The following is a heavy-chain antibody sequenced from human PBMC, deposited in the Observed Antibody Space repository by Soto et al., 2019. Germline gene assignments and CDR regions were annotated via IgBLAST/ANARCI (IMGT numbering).Heavy chain of an antibody. CDR3: AKDYSGYGNDAFDI. J-gene: IGHJ3*02. CDR1: GFTFSSYG. CDR2: ISYDGSNK. Sequence: QVQLVESGGGVVQPGRSLRLSCAASGFTFSSYGMHWVRQAPGKGLEWVAVISYDGSNKYYADSVKGRFTISRDNSKNTLYLKMNSLRAEDTAVYYCAKDYSGYGNDAFDIWGQGTMVTVSS. V-gene: IGHV3-30*18. D-gene: IGHD5-12*01.